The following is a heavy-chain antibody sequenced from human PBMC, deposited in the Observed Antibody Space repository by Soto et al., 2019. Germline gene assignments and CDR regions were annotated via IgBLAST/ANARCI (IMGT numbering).Heavy chain of an antibody. V-gene: IGHV4-59*01. CDR2: IYYSGST. Sequence: SETLSLTCTVSGGSISSYYWSWIRQPPGKGLEWIGYIYYSGSTNYNPSLKSRVTISVDTSKNQFSLKLSSVTAADTAVYYCARDHYYGSGTDYYYGMDGWGQGITVTVSS. CDR1: GGSISSYY. D-gene: IGHD3-10*01. J-gene: IGHJ6*02. CDR3: ARDHYYGSGTDYYYGMDG.